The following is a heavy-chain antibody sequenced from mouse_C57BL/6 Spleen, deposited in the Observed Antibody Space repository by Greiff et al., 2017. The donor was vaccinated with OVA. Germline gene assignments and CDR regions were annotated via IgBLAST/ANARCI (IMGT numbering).Heavy chain of an antibody. Sequence: QVQLQPPWAELVKPGASVKLSCKASGYTFTSYWMQWVKQRPGQGLEWIGEIDPSDSYTNYNQKFKGKATLTVDTSSSTAYMQLSSLTSEDSAVYYCARSGGTRGYFDYWGQGTTLTVSS. J-gene: IGHJ2*01. CDR3: ARSGGTRGYFDY. D-gene: IGHD4-1*01. V-gene: IGHV1-50*01. CDR2: IDPSDSYT. CDR1: GYTFTSYW.